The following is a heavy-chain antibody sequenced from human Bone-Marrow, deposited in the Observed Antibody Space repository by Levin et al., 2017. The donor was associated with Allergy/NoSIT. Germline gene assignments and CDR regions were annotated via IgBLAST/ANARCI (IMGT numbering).Heavy chain of an antibody. CDR3: ARGERIGNWFDP. CDR2: IYNSGGP. Sequence: SQTLSLTCTVSGGSIRNGDYYWSWIRQPPGKGLEWIGYIYNSGGPYYSPSLTSRVIISGDTSKNQFSLKLTSVTAADTAVYYCARGERIGNWFDPWGQGTLVTVSS. CDR1: GGSIRNGDYY. J-gene: IGHJ5*02. V-gene: IGHV4-30-4*01. D-gene: IGHD2-15*01.